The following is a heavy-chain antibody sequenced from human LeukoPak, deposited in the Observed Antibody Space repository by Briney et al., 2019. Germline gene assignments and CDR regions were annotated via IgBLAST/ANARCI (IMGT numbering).Heavy chain of an antibody. Sequence: SETLSLTCAVYGESFRAYYWSWIRQPPGKGLEWIGEINHSGNASYNPSLKSRVTMSVDTSKSLFSLKLTSVTAADTAVYYCAGWHCNSISCERGFDYWGQGTLVTVSS. D-gene: IGHD2-2*01. V-gene: IGHV4-34*01. CDR3: AGWHCNSISCERGFDY. CDR2: INHSGNA. CDR1: GESFRAYY. J-gene: IGHJ4*02.